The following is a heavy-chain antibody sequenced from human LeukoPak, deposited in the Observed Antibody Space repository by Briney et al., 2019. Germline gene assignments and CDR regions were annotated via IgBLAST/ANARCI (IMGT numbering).Heavy chain of an antibody. Sequence: PGGSLRLSCAASGFTFSDYSMNWVRQAPGKGLEDLSYINSDGKTTWYADSVKGRFTLSRDNAENSLYLQMNSLRAEDTAVYYCARALYGDFDVFDYWGQGTLVTVSS. CDR1: GFTFSDYS. J-gene: IGHJ4*02. CDR3: ARALYGDFDVFDY. CDR2: INSDGKTT. V-gene: IGHV3-11*01. D-gene: IGHD4-17*01.